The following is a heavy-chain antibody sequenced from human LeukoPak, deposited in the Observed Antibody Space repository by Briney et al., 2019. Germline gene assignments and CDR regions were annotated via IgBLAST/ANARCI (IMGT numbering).Heavy chain of an antibody. CDR3: ARVSRDSTRNYYDSSGYPDY. CDR1: GYTFTGYY. D-gene: IGHD3-22*01. Sequence: GASVKVSCKVSGYTFTGYYMHWVRQAPGQGLEWIGGINPNSGGTNYAQKFQGRVTMTRDTSISTAYIELSRLRSDDTAVYYCARVSRDSTRNYYDSSGYPDYWGQGTLVTVSS. CDR2: INPNSGGT. J-gene: IGHJ4*02. V-gene: IGHV1-2*02.